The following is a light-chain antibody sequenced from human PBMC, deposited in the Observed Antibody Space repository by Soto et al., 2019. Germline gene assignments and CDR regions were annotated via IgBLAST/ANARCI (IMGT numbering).Light chain of an antibody. CDR2: NNN. J-gene: IGLJ1*01. V-gene: IGLV1-44*01. CDR1: SSNIGTNA. Sequence: QSVLTQPPSASGTPGQRVTISCSGGSSNIGTNAVNWYQQLPGTAPKLLIYNNNQRPSGVPDRLSGSKSGTSASLAISGLQSEDEADYYCAEWDDSLNGYVFGTGTKVTVL. CDR3: AEWDDSLNGYV.